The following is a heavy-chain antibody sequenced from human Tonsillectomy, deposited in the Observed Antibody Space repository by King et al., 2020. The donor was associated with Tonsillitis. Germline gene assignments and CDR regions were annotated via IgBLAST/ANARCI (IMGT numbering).Heavy chain of an antibody. J-gene: IGHJ2*01. CDR3: ARPIFSGRYQSNWYFDL. CDR1: GGSISRSSYY. CDR2: IYYSGGT. D-gene: IGHD1-26*01. V-gene: IGHV4-39*01. Sequence: QLQESGPGLVKPSETLSLTCTVSGGSISRSSYYWGWIRQPPGKGLEWIGNIYYSGGTYYNPSLKSRVTISADTAQNQFSLQLSSVTAADTAVYYCARPIFSGRYQSNWYFDLWGRGTLVTVSS.